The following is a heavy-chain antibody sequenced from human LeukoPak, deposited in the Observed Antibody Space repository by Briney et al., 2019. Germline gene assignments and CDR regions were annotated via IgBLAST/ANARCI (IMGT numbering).Heavy chain of an antibody. CDR3: ASGIAVAGYFDY. J-gene: IGHJ4*02. CDR2: INHSGST. V-gene: IGHV4-34*01. Sequence: SETLSLTCAVYGGSFSGYYWSWIRQPPGKGLEWIGEINHSGSTNYNPSLKSRVTISVDTSKNQFSLKLSSVTAADTAVYYCASGIAVAGYFDYWGQGTLVTVSS. D-gene: IGHD6-13*01. CDR1: GGSFSGYY.